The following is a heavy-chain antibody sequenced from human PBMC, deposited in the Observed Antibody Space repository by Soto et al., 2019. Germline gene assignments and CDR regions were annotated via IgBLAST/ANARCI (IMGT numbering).Heavy chain of an antibody. CDR2: IWYDGSDK. J-gene: IGHJ6*02. D-gene: IGHD2-2*01. CDR1: GFTFSTYG. V-gene: IGHV3-33*01. Sequence: PGGSLRLSCAASGFTFSTYGMHWVRQAPGKGLEWVAFIWYDGSDKYYADSVKGRFTISRDTSKNTLYLQMNSVRAEDTAVYYCARAPRGSSTSFPCYYGMDVWGQGTMVTVSS. CDR3: ARAPRGSSTSFPCYYGMDV.